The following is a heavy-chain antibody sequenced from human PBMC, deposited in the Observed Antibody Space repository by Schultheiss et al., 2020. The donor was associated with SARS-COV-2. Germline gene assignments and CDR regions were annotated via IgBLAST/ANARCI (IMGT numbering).Heavy chain of an antibody. D-gene: IGHD6-6*01. Sequence: GGSLRLSCAASGFTFSNAWMSWVRQAPGKGLEWVGRIKSKTDGGTTDYAAPVKGRFTISRDNSKNTLYLQMNSLRAEDTAVYYCAKASSIAARVGYWGQGTLVTVSS. CDR1: GFTFSNAW. J-gene: IGHJ4*02. CDR3: AKASSIAARVGY. CDR2: IKSKTDGGTT. V-gene: IGHV3-15*01.